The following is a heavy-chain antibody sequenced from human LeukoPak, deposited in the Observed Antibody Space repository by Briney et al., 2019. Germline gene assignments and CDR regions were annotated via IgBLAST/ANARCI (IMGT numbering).Heavy chain of an antibody. V-gene: IGHV3-30*18. Sequence: GGSLRLSCAASGFTFSSYAMSWVRQAPGKGLEWVAVISYDGSNKYYADSVKGRFTISRDNSKNTLYLQMNSLRAEDTAVYYCAKVSLYPPDAFDIWGQGTMVTVSS. CDR1: GFTFSSYA. CDR2: ISYDGSNK. J-gene: IGHJ3*02. D-gene: IGHD2-2*02. CDR3: AKVSLYPPDAFDI.